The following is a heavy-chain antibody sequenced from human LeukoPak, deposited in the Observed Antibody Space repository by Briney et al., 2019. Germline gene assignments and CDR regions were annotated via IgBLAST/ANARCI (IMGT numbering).Heavy chain of an antibody. CDR3: TTHISVVVPAAHNWFDP. V-gene: IGHV3-49*04. CDR2: TKNKTNRGTT. D-gene: IGHD2-2*01. J-gene: IGHJ5*02. Sequence: PGGSLRLSCAASGFTFSSYAMSWVRQAPGKGLEWVGFTKNKTNRGTTEYAASVKGRSTISRDDSKSIAYLQMNSLKTEDTAVYYYTTHISVVVPAAHNWFDPWGQGTLVTVSS. CDR1: GFTFSSYA.